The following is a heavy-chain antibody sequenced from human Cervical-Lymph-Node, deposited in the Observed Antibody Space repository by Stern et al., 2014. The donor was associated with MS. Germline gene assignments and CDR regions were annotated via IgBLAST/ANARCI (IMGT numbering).Heavy chain of an antibody. J-gene: IGHJ5*02. CDR2: IKQDGSEK. Sequence: VQLMQSGGGLVQPGGSLRLSCAASGFTFSSYWMSWVRQAPGKGLEWLANIKQDGSEKYYVDSVKGRFTISRDNAKNSLYLQMNSLRAEDTAVYYCARDRRANWFDPWGQGTLVTVSS. V-gene: IGHV3-7*03. CDR1: GFTFSSYW. CDR3: ARDRRANWFDP.